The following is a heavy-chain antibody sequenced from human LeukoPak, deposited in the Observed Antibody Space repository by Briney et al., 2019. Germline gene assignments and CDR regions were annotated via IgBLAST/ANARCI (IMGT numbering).Heavy chain of an antibody. CDR1: GYTFTGYY. J-gene: IGHJ5*02. Sequence: ASVKVSCKASGYTFTGYYMHWVRQAPGQGLEWMGWINPNSGGTNYAQKFQGRVTMTRDTSISTAYMELSRLRSDDTAVYYCARGVRYQLLSSWFDPWGQGTLVTVSS. V-gene: IGHV1-2*02. CDR2: INPNSGGT. CDR3: ARGVRYQLLSSWFDP. D-gene: IGHD2-2*01.